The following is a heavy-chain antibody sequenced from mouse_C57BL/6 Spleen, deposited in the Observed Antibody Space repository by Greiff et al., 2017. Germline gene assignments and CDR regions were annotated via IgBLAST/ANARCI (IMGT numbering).Heavy chain of an antibody. V-gene: IGHV1-81*01. CDR1: GYTFTSYG. D-gene: IGHD1-1*01. Sequence: QVQLQQSGAELARPGASVKLSCKASGYTFTSYGISWVKQRTGQGLEWIGEIYPRSGNTYYNEKFKGKATLTADKSSSTAYMELRRLTSEDSAVYFCARLEDYYGREYWGQGTTLTVSA. J-gene: IGHJ2*01. CDR2: IYPRSGNT. CDR3: ARLEDYYGREY.